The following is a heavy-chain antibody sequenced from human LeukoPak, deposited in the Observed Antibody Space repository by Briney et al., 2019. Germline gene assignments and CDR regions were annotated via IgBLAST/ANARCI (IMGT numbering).Heavy chain of an antibody. D-gene: IGHD3-3*01. Sequence: ASVKASCKASGYTFTSYDINWVRQATGQGLEWMGWMNPNSGNTGYAQKFQGRLTITADKSTNTVYMELSSLRFDDTAVYFCAGIPVFGVVLHQEPVWGKGTTVTVSS. V-gene: IGHV1-8*03. CDR3: AGIPVFGVVLHQEPV. CDR1: GYTFTSYD. CDR2: MNPNSGNT. J-gene: IGHJ6*03.